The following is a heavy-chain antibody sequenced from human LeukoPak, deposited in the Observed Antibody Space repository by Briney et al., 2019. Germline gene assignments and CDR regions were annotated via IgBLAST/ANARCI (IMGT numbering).Heavy chain of an antibody. D-gene: IGHD4-17*01. CDR1: GGSIIIFY. V-gene: IGHV4-59*01. CDR3: ARDGYGDRNFYY. CDR2: IYYSGST. Sequence: PSETLSLTCTVSGGSIIIFYWSCIRQPPGKGLEWIGYIYYSGSTNYNPSLKSRVSISVDTSKNQFSLNLSSVTAADTAVYYCARDGYGDRNFYYWGQGTLVTVSS. J-gene: IGHJ4*02.